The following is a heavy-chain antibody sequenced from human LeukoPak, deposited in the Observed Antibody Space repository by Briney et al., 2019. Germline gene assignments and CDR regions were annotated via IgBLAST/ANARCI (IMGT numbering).Heavy chain of an antibody. D-gene: IGHD5-24*01. V-gene: IGHV4-59*12. CDR3: ARDSAYKTGFFQH. CDR2: IYYSGST. CDR1: GGSFSSYY. J-gene: IGHJ1*01. Sequence: SETLSLTCTVSGGSFSSYYWSWLRQPPGKGLEWIGYIYYSGSTYYNPSLKSRVTISVDTSKNQFSLKLSSVTAADTAVYYCARDSAYKTGFFQHWGQGTLVTVSS.